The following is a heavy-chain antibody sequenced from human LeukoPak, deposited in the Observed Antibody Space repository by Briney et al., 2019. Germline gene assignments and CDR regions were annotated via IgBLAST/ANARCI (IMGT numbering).Heavy chain of an antibody. V-gene: IGHV3-9*01. CDR1: GVNFDDYA. CDR3: ARGSQGLLYYYYMDV. CDR2: LNWDSRSM. J-gene: IGHJ6*03. Sequence: GGSLRLSCAASGVNFDDYAMHWVRQSPGTGLEWVAGLNWDSRSMAYADSVRGRFTISRDNAKNSLYLQLNSLRAEDTALYHCARGSQGLLYYYYMDVWGKGTTVTVSS.